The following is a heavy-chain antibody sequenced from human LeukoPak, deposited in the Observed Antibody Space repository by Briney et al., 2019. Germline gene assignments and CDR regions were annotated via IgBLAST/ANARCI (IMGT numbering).Heavy chain of an antibody. CDR3: ARVPPAITMARGVIANYYYYYMDV. V-gene: IGHV7-4-1*02. CDR2: INTNTGNP. J-gene: IGHJ6*03. Sequence: ASVKVSCKASGYTFTSYAMNWVRQAPGQGLEWMGWINTNTGNPTYAQGFTGRFVFSLDTSVSTAYLQISSLKAEDTAVYYCARVPPAITMARGVIANYYYYYMDVWGKGTTVTVSS. CDR1: GYTFTSYA. D-gene: IGHD3-10*01.